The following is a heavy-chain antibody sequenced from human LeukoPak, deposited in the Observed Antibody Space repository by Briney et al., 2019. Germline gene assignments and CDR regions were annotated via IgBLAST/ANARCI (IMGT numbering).Heavy chain of an antibody. V-gene: IGHV1-2*02. CDR1: GYRFTGYY. J-gene: IGHJ4*02. CDR2: INPNSGAT. Sequence: ASVKVSCKASGYRFTGYYMHWVRQAPGQGLEWMGWINPNSGATLYAQKFQGRVTMTRDTSINTAYMELSSLRSDDTAVYYCTRAKRVIFDYWGQGTLVTVSS. D-gene: IGHD1-1*01. CDR3: TRAKRVIFDY.